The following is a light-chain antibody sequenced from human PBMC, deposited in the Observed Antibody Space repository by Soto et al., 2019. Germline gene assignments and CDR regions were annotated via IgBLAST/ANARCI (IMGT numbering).Light chain of an antibody. J-gene: IGKJ2*01. Sequence: EIVLTQSPGTLSLSPGERATLSCRASQSVSSSYLAWYRQKPGQAPRLLIYGASSRATGIPDRFSGSGSGTDFTLTISRLEPEGFAVYYCQQYGSSVLTFGQGTKLDIK. CDR1: QSVSSSY. CDR3: QQYGSSVLT. V-gene: IGKV3-20*01. CDR2: GAS.